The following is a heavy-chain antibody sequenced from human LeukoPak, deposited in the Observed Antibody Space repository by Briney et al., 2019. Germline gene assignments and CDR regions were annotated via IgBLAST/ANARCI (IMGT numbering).Heavy chain of an antibody. D-gene: IGHD3-10*01. J-gene: IGHJ6*03. V-gene: IGHV3-7*01. Sequence: GGSLRLSCAASGFTFSSYWMSWVRQAPGKGLEWVANIKQDGSEKYYVDSVKSRFTISRDNAKNSLYLQMNSLRAEDTAVYYCARDPITMVRGVIGRVTDYYYYYYMDVWGKGTTVTISS. CDR2: IKQDGSEK. CDR3: ARDPITMVRGVIGRVTDYYYYYYMDV. CDR1: GFTFSSYW.